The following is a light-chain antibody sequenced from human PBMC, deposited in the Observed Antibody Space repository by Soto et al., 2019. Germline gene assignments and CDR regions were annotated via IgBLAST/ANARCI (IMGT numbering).Light chain of an antibody. CDR2: DAF. V-gene: IGKV3-11*01. Sequence: EIVLTQSPATLSLSPGERATLSCRASQSVGSYFAWYQQKPGQAPRLHIYDAFSRATGIPARFSGSGSGTDFTLTISSLEPEDFADYFCQQRSSWPITFGGGTMVEIK. CDR3: QQRSSWPIT. CDR1: QSVGSY. J-gene: IGKJ4*01.